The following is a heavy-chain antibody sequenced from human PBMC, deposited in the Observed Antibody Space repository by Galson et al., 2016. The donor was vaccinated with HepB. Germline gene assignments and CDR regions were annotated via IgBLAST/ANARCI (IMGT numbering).Heavy chain of an antibody. D-gene: IGHD5-24*01. CDR2: MYYSGHT. J-gene: IGHJ4*02. V-gene: IGHV4-31*03. Sequence: TLSLTCTVSNDSLSSGVHYYSWLRQLPGKGMEWIGNMYYSGHTSYSPSLKSRVSISVDTSTSQFSLRLTSVTAADPAVYYCATVEYGYTFDFWGQGTLVTVSS. CDR1: NDSLSSGVHY. CDR3: ATVEYGYTFDF.